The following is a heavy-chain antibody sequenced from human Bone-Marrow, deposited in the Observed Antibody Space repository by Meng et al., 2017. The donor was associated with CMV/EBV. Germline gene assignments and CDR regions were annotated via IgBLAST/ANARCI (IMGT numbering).Heavy chain of an antibody. V-gene: IGHV4-38-2*02. CDR1: GYSISSGYY. CDR3: ARGAISQGWID. D-gene: IGHD2-2*03. J-gene: IGHJ4*02. Sequence: GSLRLSCTVSGYSISSGYYWGWIRQPPGKGLEWIGSIYHSGSTYYNPSLKSRVTISVDTSKNQFSLKLSSVTAADTAVYYCARGAISQGWIDWGQGTLVTGSS. CDR2: IYHSGST.